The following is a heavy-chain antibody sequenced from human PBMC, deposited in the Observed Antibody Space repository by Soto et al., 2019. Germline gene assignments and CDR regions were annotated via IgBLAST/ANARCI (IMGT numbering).Heavy chain of an antibody. V-gene: IGHV4-31*03. CDR1: GDSISSSGYY. CDR2: IYYSGSS. J-gene: IGHJ4*02. CDR3: ARDSDYYSSGSFDY. Sequence: QVQLQESGPGLVKPSQTLSLTCSVSGDSISSSGYYWSRIRQRPGKGLEWIGNIYYSGSSYNNPSLKSRVTTSVNTSKNQFSLNLRSVTAADTAVYYCARDSDYYSSGSFDYWGQGTLVTVSS. D-gene: IGHD3-10*01.